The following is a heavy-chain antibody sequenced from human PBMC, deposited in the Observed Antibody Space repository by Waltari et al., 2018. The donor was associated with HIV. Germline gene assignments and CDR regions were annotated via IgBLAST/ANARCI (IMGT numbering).Heavy chain of an antibody. V-gene: IGHV1-69*01. CDR2: IIPAFGTA. CDR1: GGTSISDA. CDR3: ARDHRGNKLLYGMDV. Sequence: QAQLVQSGAEVKKPGASARDSCKVSGGTSISDAINWVRQAPRQGLEWMGGIIPAFGTANYAERFQGRVTITADEYTSTAYMDLSSLRSEDTAVYFCARDHRGNKLLYGMDVWGQGTTVTV. J-gene: IGHJ6*02.